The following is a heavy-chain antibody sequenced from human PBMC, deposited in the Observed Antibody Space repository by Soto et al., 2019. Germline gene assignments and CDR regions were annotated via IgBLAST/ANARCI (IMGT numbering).Heavy chain of an antibody. Sequence: PGESLKISCKGSGYSFTSYWIGWVRQMPGKGLEWMGIIYPGDSDTRYSPSFQGQVTISADKSISTAYLQWSSLKASDTAMYYCARRITIFGVDDAFDIWGQGTMVTVSS. CDR1: GYSFTSYW. V-gene: IGHV5-51*01. CDR2: IYPGDSDT. J-gene: IGHJ3*02. CDR3: ARRITIFGVDDAFDI. D-gene: IGHD3-3*01.